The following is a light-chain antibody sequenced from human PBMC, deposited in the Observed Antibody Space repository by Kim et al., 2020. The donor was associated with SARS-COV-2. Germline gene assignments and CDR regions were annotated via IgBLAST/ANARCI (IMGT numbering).Light chain of an antibody. V-gene: IGLV10-54*01. CDR2: RNN. CDR3: SAWDSSLSAWV. J-gene: IGLJ3*02. CDR1: TNNVGYQG. Sequence: QAGLTQPPSVSKDLRQTATLTCTGNTNNVGYQGAASLQQHQGHPPKLLFYRNNNRPSGISERLSASRSGNIASLTITGLQPEDEADYYCSAWDSSLSAWVFGGGTKLTVL.